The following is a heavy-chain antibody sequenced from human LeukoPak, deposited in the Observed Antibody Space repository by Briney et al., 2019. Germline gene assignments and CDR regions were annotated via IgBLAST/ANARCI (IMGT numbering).Heavy chain of an antibody. CDR3: ARDRSRVLLWFGELPGNWFDL. J-gene: IGHJ5*02. CDR2: ISYDGSNK. V-gene: IGHV3-30*04. Sequence: PGGSLRLSCAASGFTFSSYAMHWVRQAPGKGLEWVAVISYDGSNKYYADSVKGRFTISRDNSKNTLYLQLNSLRAEDTAVYYCARDRSRVLLWFGELPGNWFDLWGQGTLVTVSS. CDR1: GFTFSSYA. D-gene: IGHD3-10*01.